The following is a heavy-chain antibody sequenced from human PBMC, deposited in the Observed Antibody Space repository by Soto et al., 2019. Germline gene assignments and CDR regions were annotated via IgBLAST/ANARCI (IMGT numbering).Heavy chain of an antibody. CDR3: ARHIAVAGTAAFDI. CDR1: GYTFTSYG. CDR2: ISAYNGNT. D-gene: IGHD6-19*01. V-gene: IGHV1-18*04. J-gene: IGHJ3*02. Sequence: ASVKVSCKASGYTFTSYGISWVRQAPGQGLEWMGWISAYNGNTNYAQNLQGRVTMTTDTSTSTAYMELRSLRSDDTAVYYCARHIAVAGTAAFDIWGQGTMVTVSS.